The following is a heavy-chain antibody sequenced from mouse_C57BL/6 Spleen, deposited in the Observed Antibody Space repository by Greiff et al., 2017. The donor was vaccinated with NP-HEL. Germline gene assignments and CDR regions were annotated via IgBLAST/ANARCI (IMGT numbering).Heavy chain of an antibody. J-gene: IGHJ3*01. CDR1: GFSLTSYG. CDR3: AKKEFAY. V-gene: IGHV2-4*01. Sequence: QVQLKESGPGLVQPSQSLSITCTVSGFSLTSYGVHWVRQPPGKGLEWLGVIWSGGSTDYNAAFISRLSISKDNSKSQVFFKMNSLQADDTAIYYCAKKEFAYWGQGTLVTVSA. CDR2: IWSGGST.